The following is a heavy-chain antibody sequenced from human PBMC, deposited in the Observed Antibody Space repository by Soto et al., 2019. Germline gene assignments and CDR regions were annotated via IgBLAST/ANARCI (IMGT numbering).Heavy chain of an antibody. CDR3: ARDGYDGSGSPYPAY. J-gene: IGHJ4*02. V-gene: IGHV4-59*01. Sequence: PSETLSLTCSVSGGSMSEYFWSWIRQSPGKGLEWIGYIYYLGSTDYNPSLKSRVTISVXXXXXXFXLXLXXXTAAXTAVYYCARDGYDGSGSPYPAYWGPGTQVTVSS. CDR1: GGSMSEYF. D-gene: IGHD3-10*01. CDR2: IYYLGST.